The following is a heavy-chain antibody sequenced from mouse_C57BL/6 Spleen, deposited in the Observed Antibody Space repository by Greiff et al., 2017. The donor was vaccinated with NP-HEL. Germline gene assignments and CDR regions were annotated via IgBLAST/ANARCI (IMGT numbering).Heavy chain of an antibody. CDR1: GYSITSGYD. J-gene: IGHJ4*01. V-gene: IGHV3-1*01. D-gene: IGHD4-1*01. CDR3: ARAWVLYAMDY. Sequence: EVQGVESGPGMVKPSQSLSLTCTVTGYSITSGYDWHWIRHFPGNKLEWMGYISYSGSTNYTPSLKSRISITHDTSKNHFFLKLNSVTTEDTATYYCARAWVLYAMDYWGQGTSVTVSS. CDR2: ISYSGST.